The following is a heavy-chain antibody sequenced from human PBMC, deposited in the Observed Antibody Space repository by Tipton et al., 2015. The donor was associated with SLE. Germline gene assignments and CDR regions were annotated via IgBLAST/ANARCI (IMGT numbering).Heavy chain of an antibody. V-gene: IGHV4-4*07. Sequence: TLSLTCTVSGGSISVFYWGWIRQPAGKGLEWSGRIYTSGSTNYNPSLKSRVTISVDTSKNQFSPTLSSVTAADTAVYYCARDLSNWGQGTLVTVSS. CDR1: GGSISVFY. J-gene: IGHJ4*02. CDR3: ARDLSN. CDR2: IYTSGST.